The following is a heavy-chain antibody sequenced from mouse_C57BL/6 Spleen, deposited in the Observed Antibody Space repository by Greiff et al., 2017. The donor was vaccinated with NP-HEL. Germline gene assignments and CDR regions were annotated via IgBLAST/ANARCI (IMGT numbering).Heavy chain of an antibody. V-gene: IGHV1-52*01. CDR1: GYTFTSYW. CDR2: IDPSDSET. D-gene: IGHD2-12*01. Sequence: VQLQQPGAELVRPGSSVKLSCTASGYTFTSYWMHWVKQRPIQGLAWIGNIDPSDSETHYNQKFKDKATLTVDTSSINAYMQPHNPSSPTHHLTPIAPPSYYYF. J-gene: IGHJ2*01. CDR3: APPSYYYF.